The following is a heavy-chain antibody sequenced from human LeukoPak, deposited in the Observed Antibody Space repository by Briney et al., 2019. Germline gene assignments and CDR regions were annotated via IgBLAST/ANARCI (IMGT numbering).Heavy chain of an antibody. CDR3: AKKYYDFWSGYYDY. D-gene: IGHD3-3*01. CDR1: RFTFSSYA. CDR2: ISGSGDST. V-gene: IGHV3-23*01. Sequence: GGSLRLSCAASRFTFSSYAMSWVRQAPGKGLEWVSAISGSGDSTYYADSVKGRFTISRDNSKNTLYLQMNSLRAEDTAVYYCAKKYYDFWSGYYDYWGQGTLVTVSP. J-gene: IGHJ4*02.